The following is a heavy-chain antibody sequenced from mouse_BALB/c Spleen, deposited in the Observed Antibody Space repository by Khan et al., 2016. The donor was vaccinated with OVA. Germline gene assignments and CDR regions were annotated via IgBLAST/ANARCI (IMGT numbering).Heavy chain of an antibody. J-gene: IGHJ2*01. CDR2: ISPGNGYT. CDR3: TTAYYRYYFDY. D-gene: IGHD2-14*01. V-gene: IGHV1S134*01. CDR1: GNIFTSYG. Sequence: EVELVESGAELGRPGSSVKLSCKTSGNIFTSYGIKWVKPRPGQGLEWIGYISPGNGYTEYSEKFQGQATLPSDTSSNQAYMQLRRLTSEDSATYFCTTAYYRYYFDYWGQGTTLTVSS.